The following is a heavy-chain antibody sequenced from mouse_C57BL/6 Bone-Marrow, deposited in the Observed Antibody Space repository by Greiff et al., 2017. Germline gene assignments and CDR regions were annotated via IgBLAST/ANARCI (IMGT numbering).Heavy chain of an antibody. D-gene: IGHD2-1*01. Sequence: VQVVESGAELVKPGASVKMSCKASGYTFTTYPIEWMKQNHGKSLEWIGNFHPYNDDTKYNEKFKGKATLTVEKSSSTVYLELSRLTSDDSAVYYGARGGNYGGYYFDYWGQGTTLTVSS. CDR2: FHPYNDDT. CDR3: ARGGNYGGYYFDY. CDR1: GYTFTTYP. V-gene: IGHV1-47*01. J-gene: IGHJ2*01.